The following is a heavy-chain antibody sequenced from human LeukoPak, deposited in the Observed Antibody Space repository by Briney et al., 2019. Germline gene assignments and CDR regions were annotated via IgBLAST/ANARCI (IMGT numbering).Heavy chain of an antibody. Sequence: ASVKVSCKASGYTFTSYDINWMRQATGQGLEWMGWMNPNSGNTGYAQKFQGRVTITRNTSISTAYMELSSLRSEDTAVYYCARAMTTVTTAQLWYFDLWGRGTLVTVSS. V-gene: IGHV1-8*03. CDR2: MNPNSGNT. CDR3: ARAMTTVTTAQLWYFDL. J-gene: IGHJ2*01. D-gene: IGHD4-17*01. CDR1: GYTFTSYD.